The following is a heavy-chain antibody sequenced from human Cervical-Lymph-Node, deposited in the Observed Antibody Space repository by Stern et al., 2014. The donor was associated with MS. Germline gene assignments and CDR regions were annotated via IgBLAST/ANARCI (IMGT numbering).Heavy chain of an antibody. V-gene: IGHV3-74*03. Sequence: EVQLVESGGGLVQPGGSLRLSCAASGFTFSSHWMHWVRQAPGKGLVWVSRIYGDGSSTKYAESVKGRFNSSRDNAKSTLYLQMNSLRAEDSAVYYCARDAWPAASGPLIDYWGRGTLVTVSS. CDR3: ARDAWPAASGPLIDY. J-gene: IGHJ4*02. CDR2: IYGDGSST. CDR1: GFTFSSHW. D-gene: IGHD6-13*01.